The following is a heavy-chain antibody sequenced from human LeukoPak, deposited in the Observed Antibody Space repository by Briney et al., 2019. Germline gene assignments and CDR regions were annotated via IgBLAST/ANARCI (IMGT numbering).Heavy chain of an antibody. CDR2: IYTSGST. D-gene: IGHD6-19*01. V-gene: IGHV4-61*02. CDR1: GGSITSGSYC. J-gene: IGHJ4*02. CDR3: ATIAVAGHFDY. Sequence: SETLSLTCTVPGGSITSGSYCWSWIRQPAGKGLEWIGRIYTSGSTNYNPSLKSRVTISVDTSKNQFSLKLSSVTAADTAVYYCATIAVAGHFDYWGQGTLVTVSS.